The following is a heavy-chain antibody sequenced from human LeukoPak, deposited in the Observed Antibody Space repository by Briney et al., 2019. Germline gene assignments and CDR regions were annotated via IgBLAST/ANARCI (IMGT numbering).Heavy chain of an antibody. CDR1: GYTFTGYY. Sequence: ASVKVSCKASGYTFTGYYMHWVRQAPGQGLEWMGWINPNSGGTNYAQKFQGRVTMTRDTSISTAYMELSRLRSDDTAVYYCARGPRTYYYGSGSYMTPPLFDYWGQGTLVTVSS. V-gene: IGHV1-2*02. D-gene: IGHD3-10*01. J-gene: IGHJ4*02. CDR2: INPNSGGT. CDR3: ARGPRTYYYGSGSYMTPPLFDY.